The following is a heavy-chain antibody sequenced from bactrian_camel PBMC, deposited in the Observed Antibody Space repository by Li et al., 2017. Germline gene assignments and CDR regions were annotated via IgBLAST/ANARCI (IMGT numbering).Heavy chain of an antibody. Sequence: HVQLVESGGGPVQAGGSLRLSCSVSDNPYSASCMGWFHQAPGREREAVARLYSRGGTPFYADSVKGRFTISQDNTENTLYLQMDSLKPEDTAVYFCAGDWGDNRFVDFGYWGQGTQVTVS. D-gene: IGHD5*01. CDR1: DNPYSASC. V-gene: IGHV3-2*01. CDR2: LYSRGGTP. J-gene: IGHJ6*01. CDR3: AGDWGDNRFVDFGY.